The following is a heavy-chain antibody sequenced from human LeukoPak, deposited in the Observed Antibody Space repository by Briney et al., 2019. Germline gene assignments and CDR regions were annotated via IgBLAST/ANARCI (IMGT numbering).Heavy chain of an antibody. V-gene: IGHV1-46*01. Sequence: ASVKVSCKASGYTFTSYYMHWVRQAPGQGLEWMGIINPSGGSTSYAQKFQGRVTMTRDMSTSTVYMELSSLRSEDTAVYYCARSAGSGRHIYYYDSSTKGWFDPWGQGTLVTVSS. CDR1: GYTFTSYY. D-gene: IGHD3-22*01. CDR3: ARSAGSGRHIYYYDSSTKGWFDP. J-gene: IGHJ5*02. CDR2: INPSGGST.